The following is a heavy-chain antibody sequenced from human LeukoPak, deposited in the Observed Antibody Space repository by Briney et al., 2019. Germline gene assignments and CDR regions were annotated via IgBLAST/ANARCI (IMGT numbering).Heavy chain of an antibody. V-gene: IGHV3-74*01. CDR2: VNRDGSST. CDR1: GFTFSDYG. Sequence: PGGSLRLSCAASGFTFSDYGMHWVRQAPGKGLVWVSRVNRDGSSTSYADSVKGRFTISRDNAKNTLSLQMNSLRAEDTAVYYCARDRSILAAGDTYCGHGTLVTVSS. CDR3: ARDRSILAAGDTY. J-gene: IGHJ4*01. D-gene: IGHD6-13*01.